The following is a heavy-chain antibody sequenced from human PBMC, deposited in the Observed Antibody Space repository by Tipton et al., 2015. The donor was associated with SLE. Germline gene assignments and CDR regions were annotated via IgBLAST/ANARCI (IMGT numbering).Heavy chain of an antibody. J-gene: IGHJ6*03. CDR2: MYYSGST. V-gene: IGHV4-39*07. CDR3: ASGPSYYVDV. CDR1: NGSISSSPYY. Sequence: TLSLTCTVSNGSISSSPYYWGWIRQSPGKGLEWVDSMYYSGSTYYNPSFKSRVTMSVDTSRNQCSLNLTSVTAADTAVYYCASGPSYYVDVWGKGTTVTGSS.